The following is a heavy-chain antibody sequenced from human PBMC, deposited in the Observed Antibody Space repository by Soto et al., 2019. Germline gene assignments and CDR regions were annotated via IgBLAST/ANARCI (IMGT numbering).Heavy chain of an antibody. CDR2: INADNGNT. CDR3: ACGVELCCFEY. V-gene: IGHV1-18*04. J-gene: IGHJ4*02. CDR1: GYTFTSYG. D-gene: IGHD1-7*01. Sequence: ASVKVSCKASGYTFTSYGISWVRQAPGQGLEWMGCINADNGNTNYAQKLQGRVTMTTDTSTSTAYMELRSLRSDDTAVYYCACGVELCCFEYWGQGTMVTFYS.